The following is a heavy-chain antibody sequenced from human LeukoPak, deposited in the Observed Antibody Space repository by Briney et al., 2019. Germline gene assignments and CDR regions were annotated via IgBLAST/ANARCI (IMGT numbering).Heavy chain of an antibody. J-gene: IGHJ6*03. CDR3: ANIKVTGSHYEYSMDL. D-gene: IGHD3-9*01. Sequence: GGSLRLSCAASGFTFSSYSMQWVRQAPGKGLECVALISHDGTNKYYADSVKGRFTVSRDNSQNTVYLQMSSLRTEDTAMYYCANIKVTGSHYEYSMDLWGRGTTVTVSS. CDR2: ISHDGTNK. CDR1: GFTFSSYS. V-gene: IGHV3-30*04.